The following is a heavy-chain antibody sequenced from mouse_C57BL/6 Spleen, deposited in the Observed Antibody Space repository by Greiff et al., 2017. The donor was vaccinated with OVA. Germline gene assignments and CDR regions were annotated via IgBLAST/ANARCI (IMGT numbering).Heavy chain of an antibody. V-gene: IGHV5-17*01. CDR3: ARNWDGFFDY. Sequence: EVKVEESGGGLVKPGGSLKLSCAASGFTFSDYGMHWVRQAPEKGLEWVAYISSGSSTIYYADTVKGRFTISRDNAKNTLFLQMTSLRSEDTAMYYCARNWDGFFDYWGQGTTLTVSS. J-gene: IGHJ2*01. CDR2: ISSGSSTI. CDR1: GFTFSDYG. D-gene: IGHD4-1*01.